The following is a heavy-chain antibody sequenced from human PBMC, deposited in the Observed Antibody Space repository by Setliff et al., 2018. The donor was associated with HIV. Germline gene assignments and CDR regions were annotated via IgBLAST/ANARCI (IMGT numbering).Heavy chain of an antibody. V-gene: IGHV3-74*01. D-gene: IGHD1-26*01. Sequence: PGGSLRLSCVASEFSFNTYWMHWVRQDPEKRLVWVARINSDGSGTKYADSVKGRFTMSRDNAKNTLYLQMNSLRAEDTALYFCTRDRGRPDSFDIWGQGTMVTVSS. CDR2: INSDGSGT. J-gene: IGHJ3*02. CDR1: EFSFNTYW. CDR3: TRDRGRPDSFDI.